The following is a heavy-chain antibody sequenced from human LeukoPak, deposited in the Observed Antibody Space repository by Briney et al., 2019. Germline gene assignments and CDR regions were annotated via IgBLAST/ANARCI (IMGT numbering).Heavy chain of an antibody. J-gene: IGHJ4*02. Sequence: SETLSLTCTVSGGSISSYYWSWIRQPPGKGLEWIGYIYTSGSTNYNPSLKSRVTISVDTSKNQFSLKLSSVTAADTAVYYCAPGRDGYNYGYWGQGTLVTVSS. CDR3: APGRDGYNYGY. CDR1: GGSISSYY. V-gene: IGHV4-4*09. CDR2: IYTSGST. D-gene: IGHD5-24*01.